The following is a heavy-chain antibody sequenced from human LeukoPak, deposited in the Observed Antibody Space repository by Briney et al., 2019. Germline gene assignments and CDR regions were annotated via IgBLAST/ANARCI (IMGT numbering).Heavy chain of an antibody. CDR1: GLTFSSYD. CDR2: ILYDGSNK. CDR3: ARESSGGFDD. Sequence: GRSLRLSRAASGLTFSSYDFHWVRQAPGKGLEWVTIILYDGSNKYYADSVKGRFTISRDNSKNTVYLQMNSLTAEDTAVYYCARESSGGFDDWAQGTLVTVSS. J-gene: IGHJ4*02. V-gene: IGHV3-33*05. D-gene: IGHD2-15*01.